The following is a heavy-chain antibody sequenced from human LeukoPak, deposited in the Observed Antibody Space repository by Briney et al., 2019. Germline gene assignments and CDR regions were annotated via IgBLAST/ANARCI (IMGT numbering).Heavy chain of an antibody. CDR2: IRYDGSNK. CDR1: GFTFNSYG. CDR3: AKEFRSGWYVFDY. V-gene: IGHV3-30*02. Sequence: GGSLRLSCAASGFTFNSYGMHWVRQAPGKGLEWVAFIRYDGSNKYYADSVKGRFTISRDNSNNTLYLQMNSLRAEDTAVYYCAKEFRSGWYVFDYWGQGTLVTVSS. J-gene: IGHJ4*02. D-gene: IGHD6-19*01.